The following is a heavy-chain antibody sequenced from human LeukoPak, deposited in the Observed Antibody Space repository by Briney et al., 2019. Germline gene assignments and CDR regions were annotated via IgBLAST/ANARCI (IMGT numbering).Heavy chain of an antibody. V-gene: IGHV1-69*05. CDR3: ARDRRGWTTENFDY. CDR2: IIPIFGTA. Sequence: GASVKVSCKASGGTFSSYAISWVRQAPGQGLEWMGGIIPIFGTANYAQKFQGRVTMTRDMSTSTVYMELSSLRSEDTAVYYCARDRRGWTTENFDYWGQGTLVTVSS. CDR1: GGTFSSYA. D-gene: IGHD3/OR15-3a*01. J-gene: IGHJ4*02.